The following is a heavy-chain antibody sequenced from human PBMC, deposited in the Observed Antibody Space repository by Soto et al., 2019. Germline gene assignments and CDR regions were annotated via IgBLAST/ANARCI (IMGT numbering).Heavy chain of an antibody. Sequence: PGGSLRLSCAASGFTFSSYAMHWVRQAPGKGLEWVAVISYDGSNKYYADSVKGRFTISRDNSKNTLYLKMNSLRAEDTAVYYCARDRGGYCSSTSCQTYGMDVWGQGTTVTVSS. V-gene: IGHV3-30-3*01. CDR2: ISYDGSNK. CDR3: ARDRGGYCSSTSCQTYGMDV. D-gene: IGHD2-2*01. J-gene: IGHJ6*02. CDR1: GFTFSSYA.